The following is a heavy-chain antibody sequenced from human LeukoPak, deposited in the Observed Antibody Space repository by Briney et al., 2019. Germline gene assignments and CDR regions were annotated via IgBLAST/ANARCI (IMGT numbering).Heavy chain of an antibody. Sequence: GSLRLSCAASGFTFSSYSMNWVRQAPGKGLEWIGEINHSGSTNYNPSLKSRVTISVDTSKNQFSLKLSSVTAADTAVYYCAHDSSGYYYNAFDIWGQGTMVTVSS. CDR3: AHDSSGYYYNAFDI. V-gene: IGHV4-34*08. CDR2: INHSGST. D-gene: IGHD3-22*01. CDR1: GFTFSSYS. J-gene: IGHJ3*02.